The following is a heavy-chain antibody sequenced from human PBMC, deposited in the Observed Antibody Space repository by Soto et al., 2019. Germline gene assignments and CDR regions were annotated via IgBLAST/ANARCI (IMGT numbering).Heavy chain of an antibody. D-gene: IGHD7-27*01. CDR1: GYTFTGYY. V-gene: IGHV1-2*04. CDR3: ARENRLSGDDAFDI. Sequence: ASVKVSCKASGYTFTGYYMHRVRQAPGQGLEWMGWINPNSGGTNYAQKFQGWVTMTRDTSISTAYMELSRLRSDDTAVYYCARENRLSGDDAFDIWGQGTMVTVSS. CDR2: INPNSGGT. J-gene: IGHJ3*02.